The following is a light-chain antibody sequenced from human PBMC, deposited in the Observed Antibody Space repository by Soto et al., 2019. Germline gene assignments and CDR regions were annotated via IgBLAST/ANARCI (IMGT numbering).Light chain of an antibody. Sequence: QSALTQPPSASGSPGPSGTISCTGTSSDVGGYNYVSWYQQHPGKVPKLMVYEVNKRPSGVPDRFSGSKSGNTASLTVSGLQAEDEADYYCTSYAGGNNVFGTGTKVTVL. J-gene: IGLJ1*01. V-gene: IGLV2-8*01. CDR1: SSDVGGYNY. CDR2: EVN. CDR3: TSYAGGNNV.